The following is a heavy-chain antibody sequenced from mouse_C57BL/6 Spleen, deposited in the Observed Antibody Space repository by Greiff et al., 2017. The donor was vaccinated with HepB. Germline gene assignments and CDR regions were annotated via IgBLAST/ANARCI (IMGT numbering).Heavy chain of an antibody. D-gene: IGHD1-1*01. J-gene: IGHJ4*01. V-gene: IGHV1-50*01. Sequence: QVQLQQPGAELVKPGASVKLSCKASGYTFTSYWMQWVKQRPGQGLEWIGEIDTSASYTNSNQKFKGKATLTVDTSSTTAYMQLSSLPSEDSAVYYCARSPTVSQCYAMDDLGQGTSVTVSS. CDR2: IDTSASYT. CDR1: GYTFTSYW. CDR3: ARSPTVSQCYAMDD.